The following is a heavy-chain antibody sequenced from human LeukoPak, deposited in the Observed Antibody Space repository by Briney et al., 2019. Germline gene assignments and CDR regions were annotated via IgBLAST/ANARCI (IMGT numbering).Heavy chain of an antibody. Sequence: GGSLGLSCAASRFTFSSYGMHWVRQAPGKGLEWVAFIRYDGSNKYYADSVKGRFTISRDNSKNTLYLQMNSLRAEDTAVYYCAKLLSGYSNFDYWGQGTLVTVSS. CDR2: IRYDGSNK. V-gene: IGHV3-30*02. D-gene: IGHD3-22*01. CDR3: AKLLSGYSNFDY. J-gene: IGHJ4*02. CDR1: RFTFSSYG.